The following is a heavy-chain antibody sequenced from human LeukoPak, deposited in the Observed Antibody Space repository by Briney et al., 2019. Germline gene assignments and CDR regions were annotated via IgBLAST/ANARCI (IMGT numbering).Heavy chain of an antibody. CDR1: GFTFSSYA. J-gene: IGHJ4*02. Sequence: GGSLTLSCAASGFTFSSYAMSWVRQAPGKGLEWVSTLGAGGNTYYADSVKGRFTISRDNSKSTMYLQVNSLRAEDTAVYYCAKHGCSAGSCSYFDYWGQGTLVTVSS. D-gene: IGHD2-15*01. V-gene: IGHV3-23*01. CDR3: AKHGCSAGSCSYFDY. CDR2: LGAGGNT.